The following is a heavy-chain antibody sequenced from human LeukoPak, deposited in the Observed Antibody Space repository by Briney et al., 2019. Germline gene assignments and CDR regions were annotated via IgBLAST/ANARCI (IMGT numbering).Heavy chain of an antibody. D-gene: IGHD2-2*01. CDR1: GFTFSSYW. V-gene: IGHV3-74*01. J-gene: IGHJ4*02. Sequence: GGSLRLSCAASGFTFSSYWMHWVRQAPGKGLEWVSRINSDGSSTTYADSVKGRFTISRDNAKNTLYVEMDSLRAEDTAVYYCARRWGYCSSASCSENFDYWGQGTLVTVSS. CDR2: INSDGSST. CDR3: ARRWGYCSSASCSENFDY.